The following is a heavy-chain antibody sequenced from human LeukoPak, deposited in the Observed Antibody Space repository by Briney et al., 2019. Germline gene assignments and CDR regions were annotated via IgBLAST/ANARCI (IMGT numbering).Heavy chain of an antibody. J-gene: IGHJ4*02. CDR3: AKSWGSGWTGYFDY. Sequence: GGSLRLSCAASGFTFDGYGMNWLRQAPGKGLEWVSGIIWNGGSTVYADSVKGRFTISRDNARNSLYLQMNSLRAEDTAFYYCAKSWGSGWTGYFDYWGQGALVTVSS. V-gene: IGHV3-20*04. CDR2: IIWNGGST. D-gene: IGHD6-19*01. CDR1: GFTFDGYG.